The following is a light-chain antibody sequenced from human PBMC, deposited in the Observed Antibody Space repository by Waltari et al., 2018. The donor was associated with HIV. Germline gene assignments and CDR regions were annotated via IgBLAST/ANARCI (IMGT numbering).Light chain of an antibody. Sequence: QSALPQPAPQSGSPSPSIPLPCPGTSSYIGLPNVFPAYQRHPNLAPKLLIYEVSKRPSGVSARFSASKAGNTASLTISGLQADDEAVYYCCSYAASSTSPMVFGTGTKVTVL. CDR1: SSYIGLPNV. CDR3: CSYAASSTSPMV. CDR2: EVS. J-gene: IGLJ1*01. V-gene: IGLV2-23*02.